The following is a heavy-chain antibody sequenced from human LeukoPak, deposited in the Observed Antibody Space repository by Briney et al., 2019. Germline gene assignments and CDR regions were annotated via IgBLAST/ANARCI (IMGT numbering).Heavy chain of an antibody. CDR3: TPLHDSKVDNAPFDY. Sequence: PGGSLRLSCAASGFTFSGSAMHWVRQASGKGLEWVGRIRSKANSYATAYAASVKGRFTISRDDSKNTAYLQMNSLKTEDTAVYYCTPLHDSKVDNAPFDYWGQGTLVTVSS. V-gene: IGHV3-73*01. CDR1: GFTFSGSA. CDR2: IRSKANSYAT. J-gene: IGHJ4*02. D-gene: IGHD3-22*01.